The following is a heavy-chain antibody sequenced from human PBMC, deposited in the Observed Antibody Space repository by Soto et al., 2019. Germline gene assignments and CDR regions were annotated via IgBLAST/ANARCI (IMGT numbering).Heavy chain of an antibody. CDR3: GSCPPYIWNDFDA. CDR2: IYYSGST. V-gene: IGHV4-59*12. J-gene: IGHJ4*02. CDR1: GGSIRSYY. D-gene: IGHD1-1*01. Sequence: SETLSLTCTVSGGSIRSYYWSWIRQPPGKGPEWIGYIYYSGSTNYNPSLKSRVTISVDTSKNQFSLKLTNLGAEDTAVYYCGSCPPYIWNDFDAWGPGTLVTGSS.